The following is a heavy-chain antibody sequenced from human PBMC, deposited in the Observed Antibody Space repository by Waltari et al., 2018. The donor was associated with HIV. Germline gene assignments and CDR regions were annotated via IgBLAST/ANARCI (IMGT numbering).Heavy chain of an antibody. CDR3: AKDARFLDLDYYYGMDV. D-gene: IGHD3-3*01. J-gene: IGHJ6*02. CDR1: GFTFSSYG. V-gene: IGHV3-30*18. CDR2: ISYDGSNK. Sequence: QVQLVESGGGVVQPGRSLRLSCAASGFTFSSYGMHWVRQAPGKGLEWVAVISYDGSNKYYADSVKGRFTISRDNSKNTLYLQMNSLRAEDTAVYYCAKDARFLDLDYYYGMDVWGQGTTVTVSS.